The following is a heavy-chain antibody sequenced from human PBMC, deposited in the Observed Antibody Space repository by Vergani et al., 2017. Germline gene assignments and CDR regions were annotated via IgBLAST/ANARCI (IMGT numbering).Heavy chain of an antibody. V-gene: IGHV3-21*01. D-gene: IGHD3-3*01. CDR1: GFTFSSYS. CDR2: ISRSSDYI. J-gene: IGHJ6*03. Sequence: EVQPVESGGGLVKPGGSLRLSCAASGFTFSSYSMNWVRQTPGKGLEWVASISRSSDYISYADSVKGRFTISRDNAEISLYLQLNSLRDEDTAVYYCARGDQSYDDFRSGLPTYFMDVWGKGTTVTVSS. CDR3: ARGDQSYDDFRSGLPTYFMDV.